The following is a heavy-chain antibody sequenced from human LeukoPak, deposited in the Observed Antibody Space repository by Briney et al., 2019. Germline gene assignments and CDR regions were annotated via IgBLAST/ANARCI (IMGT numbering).Heavy chain of an antibody. D-gene: IGHD6-13*01. J-gene: IGHJ4*02. V-gene: IGHV4-4*07. CDR1: GGSISSYY. CDR3: ARDSYSSSWYFDY. Sequence: PSETLSLTCTVSGGSISSYYWSWIRQPAGKGLEWIGRIYAIGSTNYNPSLKSRVTMSVDTSKHHFPLKLSSVTAADTAVYYCARDSYSSSWYFDYWGQGTLVTVSS. CDR2: IYAIGST.